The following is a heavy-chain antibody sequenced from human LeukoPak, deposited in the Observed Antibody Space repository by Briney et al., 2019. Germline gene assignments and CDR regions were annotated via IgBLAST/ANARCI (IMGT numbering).Heavy chain of an antibody. CDR1: GFTFSSYA. D-gene: IGHD3-22*01. Sequence: PGGSLRLSCAASGFTFSSYAMHRVRQAPGKGLEWVAVISYDGSNKYYADSVKGRFTISRDNSKNTLYLQMNSLRAEDTAVYYCARDKGDGDQWLLQTEYFQHWGQGTLVTVS. CDR2: ISYDGSNK. V-gene: IGHV3-30-3*01. J-gene: IGHJ1*01. CDR3: ARDKGDGDQWLLQTEYFQH.